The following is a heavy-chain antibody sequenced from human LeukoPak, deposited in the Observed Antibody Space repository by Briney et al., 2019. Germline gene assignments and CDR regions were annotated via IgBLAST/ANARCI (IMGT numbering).Heavy chain of an antibody. CDR1: GFTFISYA. CDR2: ISSSSSYI. D-gene: IGHD2-2*01. J-gene: IGHJ5*02. Sequence: PGRSLRLSCAASGFTFISYAMHWVRQAPGKGLEWVSSISSSSSYIYYADSVKGRFTISRDNAKNSLYLQMNSLRAEDTAVYYCATLRGIVVVPAAMNWFDPWGQGTLVTVSS. CDR3: ATLRGIVVVPAAMNWFDP. V-gene: IGHV3-21*01.